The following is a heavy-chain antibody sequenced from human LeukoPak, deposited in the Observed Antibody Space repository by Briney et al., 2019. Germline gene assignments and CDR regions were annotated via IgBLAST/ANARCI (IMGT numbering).Heavy chain of an antibody. D-gene: IGHD5-18*01. V-gene: IGHV1-69*05. CDR3: ARALPHRRLMDTTMEQHWFDP. CDR1: GGTFTSYA. CDR2: IIPIFGTG. J-gene: IGHJ5*02. Sequence: GASVKVSCKASGGTFTSYAISWVRQAPGQGLEWMGGIIPIFGTGNYAQKFQGRVTMTTDMSTSTVYMELSSLRSEDTAVYYCARALPHRRLMDTTMEQHWFDPRGQGTLVTVSS.